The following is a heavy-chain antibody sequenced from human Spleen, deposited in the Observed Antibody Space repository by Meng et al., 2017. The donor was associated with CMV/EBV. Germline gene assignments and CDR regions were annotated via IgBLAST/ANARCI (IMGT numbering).Heavy chain of an antibody. CDR2: IYYSGST. CDR3: ARSNSSWYGFDWFDP. D-gene: IGHD6-13*01. J-gene: IGHJ5*02. Sequence: SETLSLTCTVSGGSISSSRYYWGWIRQPPGKGLEWIGSIYYSGSTYYNSSLRSRVTISVDTSKNQFSLKLSSVTAADTAVYYCARSNSSWYGFDWFDPWGQGTLVTVSS. CDR1: GGSISSSRYY. V-gene: IGHV4-39*01.